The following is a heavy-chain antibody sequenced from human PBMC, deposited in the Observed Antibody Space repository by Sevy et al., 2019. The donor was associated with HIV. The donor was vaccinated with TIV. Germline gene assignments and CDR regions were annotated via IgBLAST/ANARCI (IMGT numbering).Heavy chain of an antibody. D-gene: IGHD3-10*01. CDR3: ARLRNYYGSGSLNAFDI. V-gene: IGHV3-23*01. CDR2: ISGSGGST. CDR1: GFTFSSYA. J-gene: IGHJ3*02. Sequence: GGSLRLSCAASGFTFSSYAMSWVRQAPGKGLEWVSGISGSGGSTYYADSVKGQFTISGDNSKNRLYLQRNSLRAEDTAVYYCARLRNYYGSGSLNAFDIWGQGTMVTVSS.